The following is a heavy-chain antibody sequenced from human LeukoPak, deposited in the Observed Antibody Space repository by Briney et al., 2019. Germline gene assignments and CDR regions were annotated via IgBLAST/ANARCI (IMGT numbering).Heavy chain of an antibody. Sequence: PGGSLRLSCAASGFTFSSYGMHWVRQAPGKGLEWVAVISYDGSNKYYADSVKGRFTTSRDNSKNTLYLQMNSLKVEDTAVYYCTTDLKESGSDTTTGFQYWGQGTLVTVSS. CDR1: GFTFSSYG. V-gene: IGHV3-30*03. CDR3: TTDLKESGSDTTTGFQY. D-gene: IGHD1-26*01. J-gene: IGHJ4*02. CDR2: ISYDGSNK.